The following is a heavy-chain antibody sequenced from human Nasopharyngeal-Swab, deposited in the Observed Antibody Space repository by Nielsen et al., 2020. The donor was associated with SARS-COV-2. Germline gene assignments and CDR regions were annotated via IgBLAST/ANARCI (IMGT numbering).Heavy chain of an antibody. Sequence: GESLKISCAASGFTVSSNYMTWVRQPPGKGLEWVANIKQGGSEQFYVDSVKGRFTISRDDAKNSVYLQMNSLRAEDTALYHCARPLSRDSTWTTEANWFDPWGQGTLVTVSS. CDR1: GFTVSSNY. D-gene: IGHD6-13*01. CDR2: IKQGGSEQ. V-gene: IGHV3-7*05. CDR3: ARPLSRDSTWTTEANWFDP. J-gene: IGHJ5*02.